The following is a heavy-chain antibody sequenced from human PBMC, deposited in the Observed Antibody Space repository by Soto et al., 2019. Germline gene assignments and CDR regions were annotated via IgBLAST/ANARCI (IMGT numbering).Heavy chain of an antibody. V-gene: IGHV1-8*01. CDR3: ARGLPLVVVAPTDDY. CDR1: GYNFTSYY. J-gene: IGHJ4*02. Sequence: GASVKVSCKASGYNFTSYYIKWVRQATGQGLEWMGWMNPNSGNTGYAQKFQGRVTMTRNTSISTAYMELSSLRSEDTAVYYCARGLPLVVVAPTDDYWGQGTLVTVSS. CDR2: MNPNSGNT. D-gene: IGHD2-15*01.